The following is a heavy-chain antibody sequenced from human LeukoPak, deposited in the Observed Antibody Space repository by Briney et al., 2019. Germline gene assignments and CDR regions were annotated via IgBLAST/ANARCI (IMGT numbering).Heavy chain of an antibody. J-gene: IGHJ4*02. CDR1: GFTFSSYG. Sequence: GGSLRLSCAASGFTFSSYGMHWVRQAPGKGLEWVAVISYDGSNKYYADSVKGRFTISRDNSKNTLYLQMNSLRAEDTAVYYCAKSGYHGSSGYNWGQGTLVTVSS. CDR2: ISYDGSNK. CDR3: AKSGYHGSSGYN. V-gene: IGHV3-30*18. D-gene: IGHD3-22*01.